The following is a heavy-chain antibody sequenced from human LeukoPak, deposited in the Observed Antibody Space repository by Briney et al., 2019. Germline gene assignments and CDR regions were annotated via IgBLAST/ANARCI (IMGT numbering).Heavy chain of an antibody. D-gene: IGHD5-24*01. Sequence: ASVNVSCKASGYTFTFYYMHWVRQPPGQGREGMGLINPNSGGTNYEQKFQGRVTMTRETSIRTAYMELSRLRSDDTAVYYCARDYMWAGRWLQSDYWGQGTLVTVSS. CDR2: INPNSGGT. V-gene: IGHV1-2*02. J-gene: IGHJ4*02. CDR3: ARDYMWAGRWLQSDY. CDR1: GYTFTFYY.